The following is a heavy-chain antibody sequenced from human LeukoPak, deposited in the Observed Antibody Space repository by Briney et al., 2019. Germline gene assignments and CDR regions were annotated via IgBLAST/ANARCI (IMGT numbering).Heavy chain of an antibody. D-gene: IGHD3-22*01. CDR1: GYTFTRYD. CDR2: MNPNSGNT. V-gene: IGHV1-8*01. Sequence: ASVKVSCKASGYTFTRYDINWVRQAAGHGREWMGRMNPNSGNTGYAQKFQGRISITRNTSVNTAYMELSSLRSEDTDVYYWAIGDYYDSSGHGYWGQGTLVTVSS. J-gene: IGHJ4*02. CDR3: AIGDYYDSSGHGY.